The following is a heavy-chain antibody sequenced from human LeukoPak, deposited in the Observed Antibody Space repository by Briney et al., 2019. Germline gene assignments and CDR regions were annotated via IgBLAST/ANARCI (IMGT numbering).Heavy chain of an antibody. Sequence: DPSETLSLTCAVYGGSFSGYYWSWIRQPPGKGLEWIGEINHSGSTNYNPSLKSRVTISVDTSKNQFSLKLSSVTAADTAVYYCARLGRLYYYDSSSDYWGQGTLVTVSS. J-gene: IGHJ4*02. V-gene: IGHV4-34*01. CDR3: ARLGRLYYYDSSSDY. D-gene: IGHD3-22*01. CDR1: GGSFSGYY. CDR2: INHSGST.